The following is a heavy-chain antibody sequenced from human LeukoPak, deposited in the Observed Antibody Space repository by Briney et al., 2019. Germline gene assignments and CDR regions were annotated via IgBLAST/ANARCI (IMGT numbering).Heavy chain of an antibody. D-gene: IGHD1-7*01. Sequence: SQTLSLTCAISGDSVSSNSAAWNWIRQSPSRGLEWLGRTYYRSKWYDDYAVSVKSRITINPDTSKNQFSLQLNSVTPEDTAVYYCARGWNYPSRTHYYFDYWGQGTLVTVSS. J-gene: IGHJ4*02. CDR1: GDSVSSNSAA. V-gene: IGHV6-1*01. CDR3: ARGWNYPSRTHYYFDY. CDR2: TYYRSKWYD.